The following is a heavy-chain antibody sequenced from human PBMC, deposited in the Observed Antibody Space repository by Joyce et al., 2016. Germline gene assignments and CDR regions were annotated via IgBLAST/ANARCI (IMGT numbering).Heavy chain of an antibody. CDR2: IAKDGSEE. Sequence: EVQLVESGGGLVQPGGSLRLSCAASGFTFSSLWMSWVRQSPGKGLERVAHIAKDGSEEYYVDSVKGRFSISRDNAKNSLYLQMNSLRAEDTAVYYCATAVRGYSFDYWGQGTLVTVSS. V-gene: IGHV3-7*03. CDR1: GFTFSSLW. D-gene: IGHD3-10*01. CDR3: ATAVRGYSFDY. J-gene: IGHJ4*02.